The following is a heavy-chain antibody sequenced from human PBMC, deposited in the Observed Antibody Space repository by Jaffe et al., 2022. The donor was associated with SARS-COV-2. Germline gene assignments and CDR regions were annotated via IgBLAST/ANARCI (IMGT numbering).Heavy chain of an antibody. CDR3: ARDKGAYGDYAEYFQH. CDR1: GFTFSSYA. V-gene: IGHV3-30-3*01. J-gene: IGHJ1*01. D-gene: IGHD4-17*01. CDR2: ISYDGSNK. Sequence: QVQLVESGGGVVQPGRSLRLSCAASGFTFSSYAMHWVRQAPGKGLEWVAVISYDGSNKYYADSVKGRFTISRDNSKNTLYLQMNSLRAEDTAVYYCARDKGAYGDYAEYFQHWGQGTLVTVSS.